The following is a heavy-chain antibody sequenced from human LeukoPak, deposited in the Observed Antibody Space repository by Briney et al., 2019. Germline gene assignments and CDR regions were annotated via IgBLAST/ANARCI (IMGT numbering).Heavy chain of an antibody. V-gene: IGHV1-2*02. CDR1: GYTFTGYY. J-gene: IGHJ4*02. CDR3: ARGTSSGYFRLYFDY. D-gene: IGHD3-22*01. Sequence: ASVKVSCKASGYTFTGYYMHWVRQAPGQGLEWMGWINPNSGGTNYAQKFQGRVTMTRDTSISTAYMELSRLRSDDTAVYYCARGTSSGYFRLYFDYWGQGTLVTVSS. CDR2: INPNSGGT.